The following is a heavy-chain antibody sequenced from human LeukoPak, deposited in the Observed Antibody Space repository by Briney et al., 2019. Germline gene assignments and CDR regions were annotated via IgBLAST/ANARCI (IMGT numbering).Heavy chain of an antibody. CDR3: ARLFLPESEYHNWFDP. CDR2: FFYTGST. CDR1: GGSLSSTTYS. J-gene: IGHJ5*02. D-gene: IGHD1-14*01. V-gene: IGHV4-39*07. Sequence: PSETLSLTCTVPGGSLSSTTYSWGWIRQSPEKGLEWIGSFFYTGSTYYNPSLKSRVTISVDTSKNQFSLRLSSVTAADTAVYYCARLFLPESEYHNWFDPWGQGTLVTVSS.